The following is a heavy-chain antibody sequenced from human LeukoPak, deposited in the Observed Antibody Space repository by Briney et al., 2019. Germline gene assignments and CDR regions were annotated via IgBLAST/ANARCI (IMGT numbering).Heavy chain of an antibody. CDR1: GFTFSSCS. J-gene: IGHJ3*02. CDR3: ASLSIAGAGELAFDI. V-gene: IGHV3-21*01. D-gene: IGHD6-19*01. Sequence: PGGSLRLSCAASGFTFSSCSMNWVRQAPGKGLEWVSSISSSSSYIYYADSVKGRFTISRDNAKNSLYLQMNSLRAEDTAVYYCASLSIAGAGELAFDIWGQGTMVTVSS. CDR2: ISSSSSYI.